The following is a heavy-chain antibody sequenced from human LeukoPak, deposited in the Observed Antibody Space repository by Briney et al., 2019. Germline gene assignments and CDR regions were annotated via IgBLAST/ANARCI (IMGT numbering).Heavy chain of an antibody. V-gene: IGHV1-3*01. CDR2: INAGNGNT. Sequence: GASVKVSCKASGYTFTSYAVHWVRQAPGQRLEWMGWINAGNGNTKYSQKFQGRVTITRDTSASTAYMELSSLRSEDTAVYYCARDGYYDSSGYYGFADYWGQGTLVTVSS. J-gene: IGHJ4*02. D-gene: IGHD3-22*01. CDR1: GYTFTSYA. CDR3: ARDGYYDSSGYYGFADY.